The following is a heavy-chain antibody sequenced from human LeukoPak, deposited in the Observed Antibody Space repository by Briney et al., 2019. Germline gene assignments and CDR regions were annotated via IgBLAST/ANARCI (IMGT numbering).Heavy chain of an antibody. CDR2: IYTSGST. CDR1: GGSISSSYY. J-gene: IGHJ4*02. Sequence: SETLSLTCTVSGGSISSSYYWSWIRQPAGKGLEWIGRIYTSGSTNYNPSLKSRVTISVDTSKNQFSLKLSSVTAADTAVYYCARESGVIPFDYWGQGTLVAVSS. CDR3: ARESGVIPFDY. D-gene: IGHD3-16*02. V-gene: IGHV4-61*02.